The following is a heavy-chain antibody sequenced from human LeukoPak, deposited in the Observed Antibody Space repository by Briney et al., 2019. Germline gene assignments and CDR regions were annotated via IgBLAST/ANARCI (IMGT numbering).Heavy chain of an antibody. V-gene: IGHV4-4*08. CDR1: DDPISDYY. CDR2: IYTSGST. CDR3: AREGAGYSSSSIS. Sequence: SETLSLTCTVSDDPISDYYRGWIRQPPGKGLEWIGRIYTSGSTNYNPSLKSRVTISVDTSKNQFSLKLSSVTAADTAVYYCAREGAGYSSSSISWGQGTLVTVSS. J-gene: IGHJ5*02. D-gene: IGHD6-6*01.